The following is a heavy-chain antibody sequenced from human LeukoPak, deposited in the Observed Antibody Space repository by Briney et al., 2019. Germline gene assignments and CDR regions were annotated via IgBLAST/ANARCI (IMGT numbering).Heavy chain of an antibody. CDR2: IYSGGST. D-gene: IGHD6-13*01. CDR1: GFTVSSNY. J-gene: IGHJ4*02. CDR3: AKYSSRYFDYFDY. Sequence: GGSLRLSCAASGFTVSSNYMSWVRQAPGKGLEWVSVIYSGGSTYYADSVKGRFTISRDNSKNTLYLQMNSLRAEDTAVYYCAKYSSRYFDYFDYWGQGTLVTVSS. V-gene: IGHV3-53*01.